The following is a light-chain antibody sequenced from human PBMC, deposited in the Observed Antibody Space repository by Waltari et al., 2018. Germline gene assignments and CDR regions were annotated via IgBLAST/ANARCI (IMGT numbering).Light chain of an antibody. V-gene: IGKV4-1*01. CDR3: QQYYSTPYT. CDR2: RAT. J-gene: IGKJ2*01. Sequence: DIVMAQTPDSLAVSLGDRATINCKSSQSIFYSSSNKDYLAWYQQNPGQPPKLLIYRATTRESGVPDRFTGNESGTDFTLTISSLQAEDVAVYYCQQYYSTPYTFGQGTKLEIK. CDR1: QSIFYSSSNKDY.